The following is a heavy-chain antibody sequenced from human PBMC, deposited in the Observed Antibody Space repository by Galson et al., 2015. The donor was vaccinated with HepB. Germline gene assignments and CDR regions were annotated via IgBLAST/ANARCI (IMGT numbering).Heavy chain of an antibody. D-gene: IGHD3-22*01. CDR2: IKQDGSDK. J-gene: IGHJ6*02. Sequence: SLRLSCAASGFTFSSYWMSWVRQAPGKGLEWVANIKQDGSDKYYVDSVKGRFTISRDNAKNSLYLQMNSLRAEDTAVYYCARDSSLFHYDSSGYYTATYGMDVWGQGTTVTVSS. CDR3: ARDSSLFHYDSSGYYTATYGMDV. V-gene: IGHV3-7*01. CDR1: GFTFSSYW.